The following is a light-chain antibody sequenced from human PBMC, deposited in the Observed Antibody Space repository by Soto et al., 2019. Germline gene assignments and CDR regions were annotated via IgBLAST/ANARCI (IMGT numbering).Light chain of an antibody. CDR1: IGDIGSYNY. J-gene: IGLJ3*02. Sequence: QSVLTQPASVSGSPGQSITISCAGGIGDIGSYNYVSWYQQHPGKAPKLLIYDVSYRPSGISDRFSGSKSGNTASLTISGLQPDDEADYYCSSYGASSTLFGGGTKVTVL. V-gene: IGLV2-14*03. CDR2: DVS. CDR3: SSYGASSTL.